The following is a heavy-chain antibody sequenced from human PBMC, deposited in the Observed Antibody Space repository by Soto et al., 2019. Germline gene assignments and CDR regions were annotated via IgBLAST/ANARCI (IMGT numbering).Heavy chain of an antibody. D-gene: IGHD2-2*01. Sequence: QLQLQESGPGLVKPSETLSLTCTVSGGSISSSSYYWGWIRQPPGKGLEWIGSINYSGSTYYNPSPKSRVTISVDTSKNQFSLKLSSVTAADTAVYYCARHIVVVPAATYYFDYWGQGTLVTVSS. J-gene: IGHJ4*02. CDR3: ARHIVVVPAATYYFDY. CDR1: GGSISSSSYY. V-gene: IGHV4-39*01. CDR2: INYSGST.